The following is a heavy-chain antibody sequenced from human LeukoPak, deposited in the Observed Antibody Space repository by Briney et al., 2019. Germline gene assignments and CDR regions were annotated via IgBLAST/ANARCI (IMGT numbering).Heavy chain of an antibody. J-gene: IGHJ6*02. CDR1: GGSISLYH. D-gene: IGHD1-26*01. V-gene: IGHV4-59*03. CDR3: AGGAGERRGAPINHYYSPRPV. CDR2: IHHSGTT. Sequence: PSETLSLTCTVSGGSISLYHWSWVRQSPGKGLDWLGYIHHSGTTNYDPSLKSRVTISIDTSKNQFSLKLNSLTAADTAVYYCAGGAGERRGAPINHYYSPRPVGGRGTRVTVSS.